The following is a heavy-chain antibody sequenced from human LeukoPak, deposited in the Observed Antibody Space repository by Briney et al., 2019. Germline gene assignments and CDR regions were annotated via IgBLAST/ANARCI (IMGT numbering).Heavy chain of an antibody. Sequence: KPSETLSLTCAVYGGSFSGYYWSWIRQPPGKGLEWIGEINHSGSTNYNPSLKSRVTISVDTTKNQFSLKLSSVTAADTAVYYCANLLWFGEPHGMDVWGQGTTVTVSS. CDR3: ANLLWFGEPHGMDV. CDR2: INHSGST. D-gene: IGHD3-10*01. V-gene: IGHV4-34*01. CDR1: GGSFSGYY. J-gene: IGHJ6*02.